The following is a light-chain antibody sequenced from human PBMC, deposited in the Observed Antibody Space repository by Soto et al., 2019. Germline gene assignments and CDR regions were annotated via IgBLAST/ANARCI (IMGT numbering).Light chain of an antibody. CDR1: QSVSDN. CDR3: QQYNSYSRT. Sequence: EIVMTQSPATLSVSPGEGATLSCRASQSVSDNLAWYQQKPGQAPRLLIYGASTRATSFPARFSGSGSGTEFTLTISSLQPDDFATYYCQQYNSYSRTFGQGTKVDIK. CDR2: GAS. J-gene: IGKJ1*01. V-gene: IGKV3-15*01.